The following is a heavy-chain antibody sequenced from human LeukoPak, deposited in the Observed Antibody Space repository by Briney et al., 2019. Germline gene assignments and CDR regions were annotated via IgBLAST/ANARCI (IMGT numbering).Heavy chain of an antibody. CDR2: IYTDGTI. J-gene: IGHJ4*02. CDR1: GFTFDDYG. Sequence: GGSLRLSCAASGFTFDDYGMSWVRQAPGKGLEWVSNIYTDGTIYYADSVKGRFTISRHSSKNTLYLQMNSLRAEDTALYYCATGIVVVTGGLDYWGQGTLVTVSS. CDR3: ATGIVVVTGGLDY. V-gene: IGHV3-53*04. D-gene: IGHD2-21*02.